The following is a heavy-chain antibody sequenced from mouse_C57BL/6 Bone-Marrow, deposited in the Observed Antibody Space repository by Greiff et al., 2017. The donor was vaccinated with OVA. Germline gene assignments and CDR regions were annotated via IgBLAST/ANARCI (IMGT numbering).Heavy chain of an antibody. J-gene: IGHJ3*01. CDR1: GFNIKDDY. CDR2: IDPENGDT. Sequence: EVQLQESGAELVRPGASVKLSCTASGFNIKDDYMHWVKQRPEQGLEWIGWIDPENGDTEYASKFQGKATITADTSSNTAYLQLSSLTSEDTAVYYCTTESTSHYGSSCWFAYWGQGTLVTVSA. CDR3: TTESTSHYGSSCWFAY. V-gene: IGHV14-4*01. D-gene: IGHD1-1*01.